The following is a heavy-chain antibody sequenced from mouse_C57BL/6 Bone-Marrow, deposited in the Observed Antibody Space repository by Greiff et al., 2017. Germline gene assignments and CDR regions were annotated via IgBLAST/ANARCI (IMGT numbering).Heavy chain of an antibody. CDR2: INPSNGGT. V-gene: IGHV1-53*01. J-gene: IGHJ4*01. CDR1: GYTFTSYW. Sequence: VQLQQPGTELVKPGASVKLSCKASGYTFTSYWMHWVKPRPGQGLEWIGNINPSNGGTNYNEKFKSKATLTVDKSSSTAYMQLSSLTSEDSAVYECARAGRSYYAMDYWGQGTSGTVSS. CDR3: ARAGRSYYAMDY.